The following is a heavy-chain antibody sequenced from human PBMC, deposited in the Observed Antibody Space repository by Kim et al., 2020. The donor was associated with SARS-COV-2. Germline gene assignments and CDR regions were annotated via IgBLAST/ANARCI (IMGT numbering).Heavy chain of an antibody. D-gene: IGHD4-17*01. CDR3: ARDGGGGAGFDY. CDR2: IYYSGST. Sequence: SETLSLTCTVSGGSISSYYWSWIRQPPGKGLEWIGYIYYSGSTNYNPSLKSRVTISVDTSKNQFSLKLSSVTAADTAVYYCARDGGGGAGFDYWGQGTLVTVSS. J-gene: IGHJ4*02. V-gene: IGHV4-59*01. CDR1: GGSISSYY.